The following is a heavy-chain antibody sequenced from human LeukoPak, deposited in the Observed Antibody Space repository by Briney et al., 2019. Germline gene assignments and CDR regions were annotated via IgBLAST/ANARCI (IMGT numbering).Heavy chain of an antibody. CDR3: AREGYDSSGYGY. J-gene: IGHJ4*02. Sequence: GGSLRLSCAASGFTFSSYAMSWVRQAPGKGLEWVSAISGSGGTTYYADSVKGRFTISRDNSKNTLYLQMNRLRAEDTAVYYCAREGYDSSGYGYWGQGTLVTVSS. D-gene: IGHD3-22*01. CDR2: ISGSGGTT. CDR1: GFTFSSYA. V-gene: IGHV3-23*01.